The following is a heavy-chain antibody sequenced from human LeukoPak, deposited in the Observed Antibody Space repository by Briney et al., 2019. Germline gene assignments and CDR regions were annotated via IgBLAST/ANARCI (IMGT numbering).Heavy chain of an antibody. Sequence: ASVKVSCTASGYTFTSSYIHWVRQAPGQGLEWMGWISGYSGNTDYAQKLQGRVIMTTDTSTSTAYMELRSLRSDDTAVYYCARADYYDSSGNYWDWGQGTLVTVSS. CDR3: ARADYYDSSGNYWD. CDR2: ISGYSGNT. D-gene: IGHD3-22*01. CDR1: GYTFTSSY. J-gene: IGHJ4*02. V-gene: IGHV1-18*04.